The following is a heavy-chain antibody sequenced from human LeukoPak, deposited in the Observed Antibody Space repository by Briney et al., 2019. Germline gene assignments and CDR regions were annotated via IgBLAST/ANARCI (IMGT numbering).Heavy chain of an antibody. D-gene: IGHD5-18*01. CDR3: ARDRRGYSYGLDY. J-gene: IGHJ4*02. CDR2: ISSTSSYI. CDR1: GFTFSSYS. Sequence: GGSLRLSRAASGFTFSSYSMNWVRQAPGKGLEWVSCISSTSSYIYYADSVKGRFTISRDNTKNSLYLRMNSLRAEDTAVYYCARDRRGYSYGLDYWGQGTLITVSS. V-gene: IGHV3-21*01.